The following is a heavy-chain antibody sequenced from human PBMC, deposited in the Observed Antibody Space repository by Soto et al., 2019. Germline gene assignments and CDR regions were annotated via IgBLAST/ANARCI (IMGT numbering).Heavy chain of an antibody. CDR3: ARDRTQQTIFDH. D-gene: IGHD2-15*01. CDR1: GGSISSTIYY. J-gene: IGHJ4*02. V-gene: IGHV4-39*01. CDR2: VYYSGST. Sequence: SETLSLTCTVSGGSISSTIYYWGWIRQPPGKGLEWIGSVYYSGSTYYNPSLQSRVTISVDTSKNKFSLKLSSVTAADTAVYYCARDRTQQTIFDHWGQGNMVTVS.